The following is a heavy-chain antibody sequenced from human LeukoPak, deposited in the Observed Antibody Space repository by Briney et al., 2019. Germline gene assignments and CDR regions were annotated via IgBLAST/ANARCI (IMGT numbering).Heavy chain of an antibody. D-gene: IGHD2-15*01. CDR2: ISYDGSNK. Sequence: GGSLRLSCAASGFTFSSYGMHWVRQAPGKGLEWVALISYDGSNKYYADSVKGRFTISRDNSKNTLYLQMNSLRPEDTAVYYCAKSRSSLGYCSGGSCPFDYWGQGTLVTVSS. CDR1: GFTFSSYG. CDR3: AKSRSSLGYCSGGSCPFDY. J-gene: IGHJ4*02. V-gene: IGHV3-30*18.